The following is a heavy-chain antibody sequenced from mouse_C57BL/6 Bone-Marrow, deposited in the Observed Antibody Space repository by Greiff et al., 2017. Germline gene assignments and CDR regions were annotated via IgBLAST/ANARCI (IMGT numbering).Heavy chain of an antibody. Sequence: EVQLKESGPGMVKPSQSLSLTCTVTGYSITSGYDWHWIRHFPGNKLEWMGYISYSGSTNYNPSLKSRISITHDTSKNHFFLKLNSVTTEDTATYYCARACYLWFAYWGQGTLVTVSA. CDR3: ARACYLWFAY. CDR2: ISYSGST. CDR1: GYSITSGYD. D-gene: IGHD2-12*01. V-gene: IGHV3-1*01. J-gene: IGHJ3*01.